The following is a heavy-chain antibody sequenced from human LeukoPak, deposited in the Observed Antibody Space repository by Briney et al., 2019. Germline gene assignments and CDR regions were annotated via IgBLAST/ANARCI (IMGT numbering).Heavy chain of an antibody. V-gene: IGHV4-59*01. CDR1: GGSISSYY. Sequence: PSETLSLTCTVSGGSISSYYWSWIRQPPGKGLEWIGYIYNSGSTYYSPSLESRVTISADTSKNQFSLKLNSVTAADTAVYYCATFSLDYSFDYWSQGTLATVSS. CDR2: IYNSGST. J-gene: IGHJ4*02. D-gene: IGHD3-16*01. CDR3: ATFSLDYSFDY.